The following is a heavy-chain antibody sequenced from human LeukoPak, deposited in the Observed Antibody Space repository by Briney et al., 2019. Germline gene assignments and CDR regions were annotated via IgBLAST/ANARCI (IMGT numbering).Heavy chain of an antibody. D-gene: IGHD5-24*01. V-gene: IGHV1-46*01. CDR1: GYTFTSNY. J-gene: IGHJ3*02. CDR3: ARVRDGYNDAYDI. CDR2: INPSGGST. Sequence: ASVKVSCKAFGYTFTSNYMHWVRQAPGQGLESMGIINPSGGSTSYAQKFQGRVTMTRDTSTSTVYMELSSLRSEDTAVYYCARVRDGYNDAYDIWGQGTMVTVPS.